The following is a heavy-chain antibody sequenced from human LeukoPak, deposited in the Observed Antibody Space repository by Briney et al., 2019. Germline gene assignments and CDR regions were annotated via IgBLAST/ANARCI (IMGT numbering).Heavy chain of an antibody. CDR3: ARGSQVPVYPNPYNWFDP. CDR2: IYTSGST. J-gene: IGHJ5*02. Sequence: SETLSLTCTVSGGSISSYYWKWIRQSAGKGLEWIGRIYTSGSTNYNPSLKSRVAMSIDTSENQFSLKLSSVTAADTAVYYCARGSQVPVYPNPYNWFDPWGQGTLVTVSS. CDR1: GGSISSYY. V-gene: IGHV4-4*07. D-gene: IGHD2-2*01.